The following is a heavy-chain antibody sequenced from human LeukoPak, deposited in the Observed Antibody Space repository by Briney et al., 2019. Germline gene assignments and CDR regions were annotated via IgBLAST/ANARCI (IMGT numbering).Heavy chain of an antibody. V-gene: IGHV3-48*03. CDR3: ARGDPHADL. CDR2: ITISGHTK. Sequence: PGGSLRLSCAASGFDLSTYETNWVRQAPGKGLEWIADITISGHTKNYADSVKGRFTISRDNARTSLYLQMNSLRVEDTGVYYCARGDPHADLWGQGTLVTVSP. CDR1: GFDLSTYE. J-gene: IGHJ5*02.